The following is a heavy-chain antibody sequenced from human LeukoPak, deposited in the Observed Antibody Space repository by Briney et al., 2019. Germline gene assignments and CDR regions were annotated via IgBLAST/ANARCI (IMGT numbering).Heavy chain of an antibody. V-gene: IGHV1-24*01. CDR1: GDSLTELS. D-gene: IGHD2/OR15-2a*01. Sequence: ASVEVSCKVSGDSLTELSMHWVRQAPGKGLEWRGGFDPGNGETIFTKNFQGRVTMTVDTSTDTAYMELSSLRSEDTAVYYCTGGTFYRLLDYWGQGTLVTVSS. CDR3: TGGTFYRLLDY. J-gene: IGHJ4*02. CDR2: FDPGNGET.